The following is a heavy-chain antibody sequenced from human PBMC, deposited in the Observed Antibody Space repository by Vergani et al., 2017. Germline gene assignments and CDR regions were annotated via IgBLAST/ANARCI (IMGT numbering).Heavy chain of an antibody. CDR1: GGSISSGSYY. J-gene: IGHJ5*02. D-gene: IGHD3-22*01. CDR3: ARGSSGPMDWFDP. CDR2: IYTSGST. Sequence: QVQLQESGPGLVKPSQTLSLTCTVSGGSISSGSYYWSWIRQPAGKGLEWIGRIYTSGSTNYNPSLKSRVTISVDTSKNQFSLKLSSVTAADTAVYCCARGSSGPMDWFDPWGQGTLVTVSS. V-gene: IGHV4-61*02.